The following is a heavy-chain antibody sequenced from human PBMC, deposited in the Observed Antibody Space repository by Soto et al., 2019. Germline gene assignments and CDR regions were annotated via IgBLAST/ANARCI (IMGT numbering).Heavy chain of an antibody. V-gene: IGHV4-39*01. CDR1: GGSISSSNYY. Sequence: PSETLSLTCTVSGGSISSSNYYWGWIRQPPGKGLEWIGSIYYSGSTYYNPSLKSRVTISVDTSKNQFSLKLSSVTAADTAVYYCARHFPSSGYYLIDYWGQGTLVTVSS. CDR2: IYYSGST. CDR3: ARHFPSSGYYLIDY. D-gene: IGHD3-22*01. J-gene: IGHJ4*02.